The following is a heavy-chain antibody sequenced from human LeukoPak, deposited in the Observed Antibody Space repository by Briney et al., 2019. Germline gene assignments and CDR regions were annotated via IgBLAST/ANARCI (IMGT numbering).Heavy chain of an antibody. Sequence: PSETLSLTCDVYGGSLSGYYWSWIRQPPGKGLEWIGEINHSGSTNYNPSLKSRVTISVDTSKNQFSLKLSSVTAADTAVYYCARAGIYGDYLDYWGQGTLVTVSS. CDR3: ARAGIYGDYLDY. D-gene: IGHD4/OR15-4a*01. CDR2: INHSGST. V-gene: IGHV4-34*01. J-gene: IGHJ4*02. CDR1: GGSLSGYY.